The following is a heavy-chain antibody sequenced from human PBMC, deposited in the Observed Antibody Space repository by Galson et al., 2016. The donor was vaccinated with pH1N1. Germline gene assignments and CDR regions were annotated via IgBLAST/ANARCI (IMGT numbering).Heavy chain of an antibody. J-gene: IGHJ6*02. CDR2: IDWDDEK. CDR1: GFSLSTFGVR. CDR3: ARMGVASGGRYYYGMDV. Sequence: LVKPTQTLKLTCTFSGFSLSTFGVRVSWIRQSPGKALEWLARIDWDDEKFYSPSLKTRLTITKDTSKDQVVQTMTNMDPVDTGTYYCARMGVASGGRYYYGMDVWGQGTTVTVSS. V-gene: IGHV2-70*04. D-gene: IGHD3-16*01.